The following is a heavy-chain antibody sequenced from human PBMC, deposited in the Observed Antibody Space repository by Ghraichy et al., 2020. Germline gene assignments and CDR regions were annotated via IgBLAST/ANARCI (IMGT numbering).Heavy chain of an antibody. V-gene: IGHV1-2*06. CDR1: GYTFTAFH. Sequence: ASVKVSCKASGYTFTAFHVHWVRQAPGQGLEWVGRINPDNGAANYAQSFQARVTMTRDTSISTTYMELSLLKSDDTAIYYCARGMATALIPFFDYWGQGSLGTVSS. D-gene: IGHD5-24*01. CDR3: ARGMATALIPFFDY. CDR2: INPDNGAA. J-gene: IGHJ4*02.